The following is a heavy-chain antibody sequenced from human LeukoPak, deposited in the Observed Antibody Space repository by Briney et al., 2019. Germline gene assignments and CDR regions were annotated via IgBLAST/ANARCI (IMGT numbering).Heavy chain of an antibody. J-gene: IGHJ4*02. V-gene: IGHV3-23*01. CDR2: ISASGGST. CDR1: GFTFSSYA. CDR3: AKSATLNFDY. Sequence: QTGRSLRLSCAASGFTFSSYAMSWVRQAPGKGLEWVSSISASGGSTDYADSVKGRFTISRDNSKSTLYLQMNSLRAEDTAVYYCAKSATLNFDYWGQGTLVTVSS.